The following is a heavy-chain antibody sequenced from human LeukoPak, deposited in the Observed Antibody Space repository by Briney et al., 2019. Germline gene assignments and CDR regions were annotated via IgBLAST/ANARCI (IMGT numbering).Heavy chain of an antibody. CDR3: ARDLELVYYDSSGYDY. J-gene: IGHJ4*02. CDR1: GFTFSGYW. CDR2: INSGGSNT. D-gene: IGHD3-22*01. V-gene: IGHV3-74*01. Sequence: QTGGSLRLSCAASGFTFSGYWMHWVRHVPGKGLVWVSRINSGGSNTRYADSVKGRFTISRDNAKNTLYLQMNSLRAEDTAVYYCARDLELVYYDSSGYDYWGQGTLVSVSS.